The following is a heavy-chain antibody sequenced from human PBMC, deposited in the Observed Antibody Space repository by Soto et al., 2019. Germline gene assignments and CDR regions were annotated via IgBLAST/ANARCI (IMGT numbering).Heavy chain of an antibody. CDR3: ARELRSLASPLDF. CDR1: GYMFTDYY. CDR2: INPRTGFT. J-gene: IGHJ4*02. D-gene: IGHD1-26*01. V-gene: IGHV1-2*02. Sequence: VHLVQSATEVKKPGASVKVSCKASGYMFTDYYIYWVRQAPGHGLEWVGWINPRTGFTNYAQKFHVRVTMTRDTSTDTVYLELSGLRSDDTAVYFCARELRSLASPLDFWGQGTLVTVSS.